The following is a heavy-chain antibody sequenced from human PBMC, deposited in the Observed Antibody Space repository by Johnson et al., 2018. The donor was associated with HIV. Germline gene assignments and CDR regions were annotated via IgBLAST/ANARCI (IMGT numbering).Heavy chain of an antibody. J-gene: IGHJ3*02. CDR2: ISYDGSNK. V-gene: IGHV3-30-3*01. CDR1: GFTFSSYA. CDR3: ARGVDGAFDI. Sequence: VQLEESGGGVVQPGRSLRLSCAASGFTFSSYAMHWVRPAPGKGLEWVAVISYDGSNKYYADSVKGRFTISRDNSKNTLYLQMNSLRAEDTAVYYCARGVDGAFDIWGQGTMVTVSS. D-gene: IGHD3-10*01.